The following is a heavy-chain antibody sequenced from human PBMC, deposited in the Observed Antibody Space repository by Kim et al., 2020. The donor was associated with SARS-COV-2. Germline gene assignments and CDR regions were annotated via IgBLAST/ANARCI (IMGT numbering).Heavy chain of an antibody. J-gene: IGHJ4*02. Sequence: KCYADSGQVRFTISRHNSKNALYLQMNSLGAEDTALYYCARVQRELGSDYWGQGTLVTVSS. V-gene: IGHV3-30*01. CDR3: ARVQRELGSDY. CDR2: K. D-gene: IGHD1-1*01.